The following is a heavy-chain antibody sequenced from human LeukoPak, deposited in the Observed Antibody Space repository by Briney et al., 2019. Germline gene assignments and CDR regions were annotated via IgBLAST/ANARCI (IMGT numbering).Heavy chain of an antibody. Sequence: ASVKVSCKASGGTFSSYAISWVRQAPGQGLEWMGGIIPIFGTANYAQKFQGRVTITADKSTSTAYMELSSLRSEDTAVYYCARGRNGDYVDYYYYYMDVWGKGTTVTVSS. V-gene: IGHV1-69*06. D-gene: IGHD4-17*01. J-gene: IGHJ6*03. CDR3: ARGRNGDYVDYYYYYMDV. CDR1: GGTFSSYA. CDR2: IIPIFGTA.